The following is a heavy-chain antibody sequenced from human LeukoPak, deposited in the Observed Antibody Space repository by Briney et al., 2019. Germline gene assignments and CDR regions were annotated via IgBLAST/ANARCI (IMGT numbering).Heavy chain of an antibody. J-gene: IGHJ4*02. Sequence: ASVKVSCKASGYTFTGYYRHWVRQAPGQGLEWMGWINPNSGGTNYAQKFQGRVTMTRDTSISTAYMELSRLRSDDTAVYYCAREGGRYCSSTSCYLYYWGQGTLVTVSS. V-gene: IGHV1-2*02. CDR2: INPNSGGT. CDR3: AREGGRYCSSTSCYLYY. CDR1: GYTFTGYY. D-gene: IGHD2-2*01.